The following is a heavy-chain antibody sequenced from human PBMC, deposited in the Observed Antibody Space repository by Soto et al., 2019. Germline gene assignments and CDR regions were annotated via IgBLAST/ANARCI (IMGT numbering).Heavy chain of an antibody. CDR1: GGSFSGCY. J-gene: IGHJ3*02. V-gene: IGHV4-34*01. CDR2: INHSGST. Sequence: LSLTFAVYGGSFSGCYWSWIRQPPGKWLEWIGEINHSGSTNYNPSLKSRVTISVDTSKNQFSLKLSSVTAADTAVYYCARGDYGGNEYDAFDIWGQGTTVSVSS. D-gene: IGHD4-17*01. CDR3: ARGDYGGNEYDAFDI.